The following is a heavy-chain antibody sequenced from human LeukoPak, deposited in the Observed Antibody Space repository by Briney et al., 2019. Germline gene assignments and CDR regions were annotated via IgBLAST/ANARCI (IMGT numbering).Heavy chain of an antibody. J-gene: IGHJ4*02. D-gene: IGHD1-26*01. CDR1: GGSISSYY. V-gene: IGHV4-59*12. Sequence: PSETLSLTCTVSGGSISSYYWSWIRQPPGKGLEWIGYIYYSGSTNYNPSLKSRVTISVDTSKNQFSLKLSSVTAADTAVYYCARYRVGAPFDYWGQGTLVTVSS. CDR2: IYYSGST. CDR3: ARYRVGAPFDY.